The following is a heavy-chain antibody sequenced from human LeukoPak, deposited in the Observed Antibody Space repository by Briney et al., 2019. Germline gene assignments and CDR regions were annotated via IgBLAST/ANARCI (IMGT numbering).Heavy chain of an antibody. CDR2: IIPIFGTA. CDR1: GGTFSSYA. D-gene: IGHD3-22*01. V-gene: IGHV1-69*05. J-gene: IGHJ4*02. CDR3: ARVKHTYYYDSSGYLD. Sequence: SVKVSCKASGGTFSSYAISWVQQAPGQGLEWMGGIIPIFGTANYAQKFQGRVAITTDESTSTAYMELSSLRSEDAAVYYCARVKHTYYYDSSGYLDWGQGTLVTVSS.